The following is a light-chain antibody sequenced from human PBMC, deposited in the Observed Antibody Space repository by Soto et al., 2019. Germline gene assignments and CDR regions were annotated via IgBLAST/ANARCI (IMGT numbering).Light chain of an antibody. J-gene: IGKJ1*01. CDR1: QSISGY. CDR2: AAS. Sequence: DIPMTQSPSSLSASVGDRVTITCRASQSISGYLNWYQQKPGQAPKLLIFAASSLQTGVPSRFRGSGSGTSFTLTIGSLQPEDFATYYYQQSYITPQTFGPGTRVEI. CDR3: QQSYITPQT. V-gene: IGKV1-39*01.